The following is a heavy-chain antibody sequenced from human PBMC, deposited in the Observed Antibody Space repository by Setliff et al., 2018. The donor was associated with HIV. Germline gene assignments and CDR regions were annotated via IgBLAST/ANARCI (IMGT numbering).Heavy chain of an antibody. CDR3: TRDNYDSSGHSTEEHFQH. V-gene: IGHV3-7*03. D-gene: IGHD3-22*01. CDR2: INQVESEN. CDR1: GFTFSSFW. Sequence: PGGSLRLSCAASGFTFSSFWMSWVRQAPGKGLEWVANINQVESENYFVDSVKGRFTISRDNSKNTLYLQMNSLKTEDTAVYYCTRDNYDSSGHSTEEHFQHWGQGTLVTVSS. J-gene: IGHJ1*01.